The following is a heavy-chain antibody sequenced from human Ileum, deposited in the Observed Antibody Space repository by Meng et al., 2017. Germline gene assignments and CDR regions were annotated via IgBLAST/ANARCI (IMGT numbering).Heavy chain of an antibody. CDR3: ARDNDWVVWDY. CDR2: IKQDGSEK. Sequence: LKISCAASGFTFSSYWMSWVRQAPGKGLEWVANIKQDGSEKYYVDSVKGRFTISRDNAKNSLYLQMNSLRAEDTAVYYCARDNDWVVWDYWGRGTLVTVSS. V-gene: IGHV3-7*01. CDR1: GFTFSSYW. D-gene: IGHD1-1*01. J-gene: IGHJ4*01.